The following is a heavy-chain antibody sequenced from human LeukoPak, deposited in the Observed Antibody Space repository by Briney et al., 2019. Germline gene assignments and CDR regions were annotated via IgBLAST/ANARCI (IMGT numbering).Heavy chain of an antibody. CDR1: GGSTSSSSYY. J-gene: IGHJ3*02. D-gene: IGHD2-2*01. V-gene: IGHV4-39*01. CDR2: IYYSGST. CDR3: ARHSPSYCSSTSCRADDAFDI. Sequence: SETLSLTCTVSGGSTSSSSYYWGWIRQPPGKGLEWIGSIYYSGSTYYNPSLKSRVTISVDTSKNQFSLKLSSVTAADTAVYYCARHSPSYCSSTSCRADDAFDIWGQGTMVTVSS.